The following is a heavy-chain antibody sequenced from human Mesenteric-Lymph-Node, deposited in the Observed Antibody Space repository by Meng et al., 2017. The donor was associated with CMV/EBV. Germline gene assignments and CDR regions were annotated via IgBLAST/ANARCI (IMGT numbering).Heavy chain of an antibody. Sequence: SETLSLTCTVPGGSSGFYYWNWIRQPPGKGLEWIGYIYYSGRTNYNPSLRSRVTISLDKSKNQLSLKLSSVTAADTAVYYCARDPTNGSPTGFDYWGQGTLVTVSS. V-gene: IGHV4-59*01. CDR2: IYYSGRT. CDR3: ARDPTNGSPTGFDY. CDR1: GGSSGFYY. J-gene: IGHJ4*02. D-gene: IGHD1-26*01.